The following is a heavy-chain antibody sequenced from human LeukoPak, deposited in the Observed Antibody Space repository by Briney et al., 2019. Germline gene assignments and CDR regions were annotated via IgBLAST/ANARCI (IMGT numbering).Heavy chain of an antibody. CDR3: ARGWQWSGIWDY. Sequence: GGSLRLSCAASGFTFSYYYMSCIRQAPGKGLEWLSCISNSGSTLCYADSAKGRFTISMDNVKNSLYLQMNSLRAEDTAVYYCARGWQWSGIWDYWGQGTLVTVSS. V-gene: IGHV3-11*01. J-gene: IGHJ4*02. CDR2: ISNSGSTL. CDR1: GFTFSYYY. D-gene: IGHD3-10*01.